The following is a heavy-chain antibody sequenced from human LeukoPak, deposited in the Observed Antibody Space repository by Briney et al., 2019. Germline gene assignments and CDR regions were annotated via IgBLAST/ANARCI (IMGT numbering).Heavy chain of an antibody. D-gene: IGHD3-16*01. CDR1: GGSISSSSYY. J-gene: IGHJ3*02. CDR2: IYYSGST. Sequence: PSETLSLTRTVSGGSISSSSYYWGWIRQPPGKGLEWIGSIYYSGSTYYNPSLKSRVTISVDTSKNQFSLKLSSVTAADTAVYYCARASYDYVWRAFDIWGQGTMVTVSS. CDR3: ARASYDYVWRAFDI. V-gene: IGHV4-39*07.